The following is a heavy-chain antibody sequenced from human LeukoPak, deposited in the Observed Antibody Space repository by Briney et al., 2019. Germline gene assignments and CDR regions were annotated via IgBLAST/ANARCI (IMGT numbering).Heavy chain of an antibody. Sequence: PGGSLRLSCAASGFTFSNYGMHWVRQAPGKGLEWVAFIRYDGSNKYYADSVKGRFTISRDNSKNTLYLQMNSLRAEDTAVYYCATNYGSGSPYGMDVWGQGTTVTVSS. CDR3: ATNYGSGSPYGMDV. V-gene: IGHV3-30*02. J-gene: IGHJ6*02. CDR2: IRYDGSNK. CDR1: GFTFSNYG. D-gene: IGHD3-10*01.